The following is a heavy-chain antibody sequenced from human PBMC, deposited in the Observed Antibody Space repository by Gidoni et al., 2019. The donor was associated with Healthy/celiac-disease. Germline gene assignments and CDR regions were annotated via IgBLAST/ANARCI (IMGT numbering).Heavy chain of an antibody. J-gene: IGHJ4*02. CDR1: GFTFSSDS. CDR3: ASSVDIVATIPWGM. D-gene: IGHD5-12*01. CDR2: SSSRSSYI. V-gene: IGHV3-21*01. Sequence: EVQLVESGGGLVKPGGSLRLSCAASGFTFSSDSMNWVRQAPGKGLEWVASSSSRSSYIYYADSVKGRFTISRDNAKNSRYLQMNSLRAEDTAVYYCASSVDIVATIPWGMWGQGTLVTVSS.